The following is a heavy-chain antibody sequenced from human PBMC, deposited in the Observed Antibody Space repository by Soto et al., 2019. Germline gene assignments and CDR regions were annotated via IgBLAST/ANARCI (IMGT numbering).Heavy chain of an antibody. D-gene: IGHD1-20*01. CDR1: GGSINSGGYF. V-gene: IGHV4-31*03. J-gene: IGHJ5*02. Sequence: PSETLSLTCSVSGGSINSGGYFWSWIRQHPGKGLECIGYIYHSGITYYNPSLKSRVTISVDTSKNEFSLQLRSVTAADTAVYFCASLNNTSPGWFDPWGQGTLVTVYS. CDR2: IYHSGIT. CDR3: ASLNNTSPGWFDP.